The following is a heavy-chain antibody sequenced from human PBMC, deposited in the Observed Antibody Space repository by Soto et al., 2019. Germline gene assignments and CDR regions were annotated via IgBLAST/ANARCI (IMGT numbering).Heavy chain of an antibody. CDR1: GFTVSSNY. V-gene: IGHV3-66*01. CDR3: ARDTSGSYYYYYGMDV. J-gene: IGHJ6*02. Sequence: GGSLRLSCAASGFTVSSNYMSWVRQAPGKGLEWVSVIYSGGSTYYADSVKGRFTISRDNSKNTLYLQMNSLRAEDTAVYYCARDTSGSYYYYYGMDVWGQGTTVTVSS. D-gene: IGHD1-26*01. CDR2: IYSGGST.